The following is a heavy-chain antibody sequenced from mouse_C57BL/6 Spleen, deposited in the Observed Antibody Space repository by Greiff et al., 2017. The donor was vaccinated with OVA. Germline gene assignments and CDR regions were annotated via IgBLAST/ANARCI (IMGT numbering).Heavy chain of an antibody. CDR3: TRSNLYFDY. D-gene: IGHD2-5*01. CDR1: GYTFTDYE. Sequence: QVQLQQSGAELVRPGASVTLSCKASGYTFTDYEMNWVKQTPVHGLEWIGAIDTETGGSAYNQKFKGKAILTADKSSSTAYMELRSLTSEDSAVYYCTRSNLYFDYWGQGTTLTVSS. J-gene: IGHJ2*01. V-gene: IGHV1-15*01. CDR2: IDTETGGS.